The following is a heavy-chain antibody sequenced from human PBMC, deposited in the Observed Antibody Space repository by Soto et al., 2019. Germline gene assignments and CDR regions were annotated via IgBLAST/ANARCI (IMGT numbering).Heavy chain of an antibody. J-gene: IGHJ4*02. CDR3: ARAYSSSWLDY. Sequence: RGASGFTFTDYAMIWVRQAPGKGLEWVSVIYSGGSTYYADSVKGRFTISRHNSKNTLYLQMNSLRAEDTAVYYCARAYSSSWLDYWGQGTLVTVSS. V-gene: IGHV3-53*04. CDR1: GFTFTDYA. D-gene: IGHD6-13*01. CDR2: IYSGGST.